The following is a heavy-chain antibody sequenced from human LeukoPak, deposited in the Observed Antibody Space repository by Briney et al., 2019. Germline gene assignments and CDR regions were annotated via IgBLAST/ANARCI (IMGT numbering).Heavy chain of an antibody. J-gene: IGHJ4*02. D-gene: IGHD5-12*01. Sequence: GGSLRLSCAASGFTFSSYSMNWVRQAPGKGLEWVSSISSSSSYIYYADSVKGRFTISRDHAKNSLYLQMNSLRAEDTAVYYCARGPSGYHDTGGQGTLVTVSS. V-gene: IGHV3-21*01. CDR2: ISSSSSYI. CDR1: GFTFSSYS. CDR3: ARGPSGYHDT.